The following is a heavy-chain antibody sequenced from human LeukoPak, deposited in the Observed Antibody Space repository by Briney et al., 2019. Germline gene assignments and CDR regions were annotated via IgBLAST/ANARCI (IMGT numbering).Heavy chain of an antibody. J-gene: IGHJ4*02. Sequence: NPGGSLSLPCAAAGFTFSIACMTWVRQVPGKGLEWVGHVKGNTDGGTTDYAAPVQSRFTISRDDSDNTLSLQMNSLNIEYTAAYYCTTDLRGGYCSTTSCTVDYWGQGTLVTVSS. CDR2: VKGNTDGGTT. V-gene: IGHV3-15*01. D-gene: IGHD2-2*01. CDR3: TTDLRGGYCSTTSCTVDY. CDR1: GFTFSIAC.